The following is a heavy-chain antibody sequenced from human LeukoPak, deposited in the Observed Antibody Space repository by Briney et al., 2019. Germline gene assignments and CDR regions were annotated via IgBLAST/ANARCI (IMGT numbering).Heavy chain of an antibody. CDR3: ARGNGDFPY. CDR2: IYHSGST. D-gene: IGHD4-17*01. J-gene: IGHJ4*02. CDR1: GYFISSGYY. Sequence: SETLSLTCAVSGYFISSGYYWGWMRQPPGKGLEWIGSIYHSGSTYYNPSLKSRVTMSVDTSKNQFSLQLTSVTAADTAVYYCARGNGDFPYWGKGTVVTVSS. V-gene: IGHV4-38-2*01.